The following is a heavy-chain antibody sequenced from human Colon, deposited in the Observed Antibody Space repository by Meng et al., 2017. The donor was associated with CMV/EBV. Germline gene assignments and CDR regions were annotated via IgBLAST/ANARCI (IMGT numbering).Heavy chain of an antibody. V-gene: IGHV1-69*04. CDR1: GGTFRSYA. J-gene: IGHJ4*02. D-gene: IGHD2-21*02. CDR2: IVPILGIS. Sequence: SVKVSCKASGGTFRSYAINWVRQVPGQGLEWLGTIVPILGISHYSQKFQGRVFIFADKSTAAAYMELYSLRSDDTAVYYCARAPTMTAGSDYWDQGTLVTVSS. CDR3: ARAPTMTAGSDY.